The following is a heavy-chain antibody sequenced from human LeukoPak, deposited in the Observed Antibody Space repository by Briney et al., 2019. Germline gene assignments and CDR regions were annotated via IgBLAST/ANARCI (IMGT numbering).Heavy chain of an antibody. J-gene: IGHJ4*02. D-gene: IGHD5-18*01. V-gene: IGHV3-7*01. CDR1: GFTLSSYW. CDR3: AGSKGGYSYGSDY. Sequence: GGPLRLSCAASGFTLSSYWMSWVRQAPGKGLEWVANIKQDGSEKYYVDSVKGRFTISRDNAKNSLYLQMNSLRAEDTAVYYCAGSKGGYSYGSDYWGQGTLVTVSS. CDR2: IKQDGSEK.